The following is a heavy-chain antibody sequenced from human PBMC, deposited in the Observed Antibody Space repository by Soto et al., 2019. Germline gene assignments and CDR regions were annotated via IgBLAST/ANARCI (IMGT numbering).Heavy chain of an antibody. CDR1: GGTFSSYT. D-gene: IGHD2-15*01. CDR3: ARDSLPVVVVAATQHYYYYMDV. J-gene: IGHJ6*03. V-gene: IGHV1-69*04. Sequence: VASVKVSCKASGGTFSSYTISWVRQAPGQGLEWMGRIIPILGIANYAQKFQGRVTITADKSTSTAYMELSSLRSEDTAVYYCARDSLPVVVVAATQHYYYYMDVWGKGTTVTVSS. CDR2: IIPILGIA.